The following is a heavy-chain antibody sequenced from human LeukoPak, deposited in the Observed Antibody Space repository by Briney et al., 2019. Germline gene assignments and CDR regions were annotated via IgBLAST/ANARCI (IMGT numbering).Heavy chain of an antibody. CDR1: GFTFSSYA. Sequence: GGSLRLSCAASGFTFSSYAMGWVRQAPGKGLEWVSAISGTGGTTNYADSVKGRFTVSRDNSKNTLYLQMNSLRAEDTAVFYCARAALRGTYCYDCWGRGILVTVSS. CDR2: ISGTGGTT. V-gene: IGHV3-23*01. CDR3: ARAALRGTYCYDC. J-gene: IGHJ4*02. D-gene: IGHD1-14*01.